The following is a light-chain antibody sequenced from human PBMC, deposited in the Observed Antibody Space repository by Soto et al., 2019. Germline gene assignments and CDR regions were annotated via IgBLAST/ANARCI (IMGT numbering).Light chain of an antibody. Sequence: EIVLTQSPATLSLSPGERATLSCRASQSVSSYLAWYQQKPGQAPRLLIYDASNRHTGMPARFSGSGSGTDFTLTISSLEPEDFAVYYCQQRSNWPPRYTFGQGNKLEIK. V-gene: IGKV3-11*01. CDR1: QSVSSY. J-gene: IGKJ2*01. CDR3: QQRSNWPPRYT. CDR2: DAS.